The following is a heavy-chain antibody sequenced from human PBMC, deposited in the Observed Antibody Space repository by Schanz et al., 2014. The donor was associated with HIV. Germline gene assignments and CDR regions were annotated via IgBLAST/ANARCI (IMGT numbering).Heavy chain of an antibody. CDR2: INPIYGIA. V-gene: IGHV1-69*01. CDR1: GGTFSSFG. CDR3: ARGEVATIEDKRGDYYYYYTMDV. D-gene: IGHD5-12*01. J-gene: IGHJ6*02. Sequence: QVQLVQSGAEVKKPGSSVTVSCTASGGTFSSFGISWVRQARGQGLEWMGGINPIYGIANYAQKFQDRVTITADEPTSTAYMVLRGLRSEDTAVYYCARGEVATIEDKRGDYYYYYTMDVWGQGTTVTVSS.